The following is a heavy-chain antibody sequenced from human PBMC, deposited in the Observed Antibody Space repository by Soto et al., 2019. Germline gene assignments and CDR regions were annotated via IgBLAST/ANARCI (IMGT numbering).Heavy chain of an antibody. CDR2: IYHSGST. V-gene: IGHV4-4*02. Sequence: SCWSSDKKTPGKGLEWIGEIYHSGSTNYNPSLKSQVTISVDKSKNQFSLKLSSVTAADTAVYYCARGEAAAIPLYYYYGMDVWGQGTTVTVSS. CDR3: ARGEAAAIPLYYYYGMDV. J-gene: IGHJ6*02. D-gene: IGHD6-13*01. CDR1: SC.